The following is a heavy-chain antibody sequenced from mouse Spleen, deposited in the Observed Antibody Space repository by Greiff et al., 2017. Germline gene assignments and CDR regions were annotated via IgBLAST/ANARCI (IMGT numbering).Heavy chain of an antibody. V-gene: IGHV1-7*01. J-gene: IGHJ1*01. Sequence: VKLQESGAELAKPGASVKMSCKASGYTFTSYWMHWVKQRPGQGLEWIGYINPSTGYTEYNQKFKDKATLTADKSSSTAYMQLSSLTSEDSAVYYCARSFGNYWYFDVWGAGTTVTVSS. CDR2: INPSTGYT. D-gene: IGHD2-1*01. CDR3: ARSFGNYWYFDV. CDR1: GYTFTSYW.